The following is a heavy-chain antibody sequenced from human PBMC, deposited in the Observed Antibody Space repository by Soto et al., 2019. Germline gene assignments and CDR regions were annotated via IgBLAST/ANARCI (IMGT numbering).Heavy chain of an antibody. Sequence: SETLSLTCTVSGGSISSGGYYWSWIRQHPGKGLEWIGYIYYSGSTYYNPSLKSRVTISVDTSKNQFSLKLSSVTAADTAVYYCARDPLIYDSSGYYDCTWAQGTLVTVSS. CDR1: GGSISSGGYY. CDR3: ARDPLIYDSSGYYDCT. J-gene: IGHJ5*02. D-gene: IGHD3-22*01. CDR2: IYYSGST. V-gene: IGHV4-31*03.